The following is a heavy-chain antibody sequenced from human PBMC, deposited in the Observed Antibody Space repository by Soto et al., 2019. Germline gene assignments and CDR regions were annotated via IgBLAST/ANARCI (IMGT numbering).Heavy chain of an antibody. Sequence: ASVKVSCKASGYNFPSYCITWVLQAPGEGLEWMGWISGYNGNTNYAQNLQGRVTMTTDTSTSTAYMELRSLRSDDTAVYYCARDVVSMAAQGSGMDVWGQGTTVTVSS. CDR2: ISGYNGNT. CDR3: ARDVVSMAAQGSGMDV. J-gene: IGHJ6*02. D-gene: IGHD6-6*01. CDR1: GYNFPSYC. V-gene: IGHV1-18*01.